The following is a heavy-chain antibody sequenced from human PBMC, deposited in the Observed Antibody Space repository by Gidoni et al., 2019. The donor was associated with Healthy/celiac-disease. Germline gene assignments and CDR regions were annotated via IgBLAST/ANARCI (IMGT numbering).Heavy chain of an antibody. V-gene: IGHV3-21*01. D-gene: IGHD3-10*01. CDR3: ARVISAMVRGVASRRYMDV. J-gene: IGHJ6*03. CDR1: GFTFSSYS. CDR2: ISSSSSYI. Sequence: EVQLVESGGGLVKPGGSLRLSCAASGFTFSSYSMNWVRQAPGKGLEWVSSISSSSSYIYYADSVKGRFTISRDNAKNSLYLQMNSLRAEDTAVYYCARVISAMVRGVASRRYMDVWGKGTTVTVSS.